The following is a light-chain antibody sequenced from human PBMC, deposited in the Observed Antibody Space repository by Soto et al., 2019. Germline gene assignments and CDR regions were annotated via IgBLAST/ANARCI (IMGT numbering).Light chain of an antibody. CDR1: NLRNKY. Sequence: SYELTQPPSVSVSPGQTASITCSGDNLRNKYVCWYQQKPGQSPVLVISQDSKRPSGIPERFSGSNSGDTATLTISGTQALDEADYYCQAWDSSIVIFGGGTKVTVL. CDR2: QDS. J-gene: IGLJ2*01. CDR3: QAWDSSIVI. V-gene: IGLV3-1*01.